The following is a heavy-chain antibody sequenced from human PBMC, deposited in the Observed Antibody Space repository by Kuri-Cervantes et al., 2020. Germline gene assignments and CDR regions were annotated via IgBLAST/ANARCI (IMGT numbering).Heavy chain of an antibody. Sequence: GSLRLSCAIYGGSFSGYYWSWIRQPPGKGLEWIGYMFYSGGTNYNPSFKSRVTISIDTSKNQFSLKLTSVTAADTAVYFCARDGSGGSFRAGWFDPWGQGTLVTVSS. V-gene: IGHV4-59*01. CDR2: MFYSGGT. D-gene: IGHD2-15*01. J-gene: IGHJ5*02. CDR3: ARDGSGGSFRAGWFDP. CDR1: GGSFSGYY.